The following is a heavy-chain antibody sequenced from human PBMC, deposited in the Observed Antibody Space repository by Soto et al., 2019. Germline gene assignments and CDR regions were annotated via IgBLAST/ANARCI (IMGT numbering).Heavy chain of an antibody. D-gene: IGHD6-13*01. CDR3: ARHNRAAAGTDYYGMDV. CDR2: IYPGVSDT. V-gene: IGHV5-51*01. J-gene: IGHJ6*02. Sequence: GESLKISCKGSGYSFTSYWIGWVRQMPGKGLEWMGIIYPGVSDTRYSPSFQGQVTISADKSISTAYLQWSSLKASDTAMYYCARHNRAAAGTDYYGMDVWGQGTTVTVSS. CDR1: GYSFTSYW.